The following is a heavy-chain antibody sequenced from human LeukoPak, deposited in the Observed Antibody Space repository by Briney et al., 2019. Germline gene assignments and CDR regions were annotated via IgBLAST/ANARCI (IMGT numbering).Heavy chain of an antibody. V-gene: IGHV1-2*02. J-gene: IGHJ3*02. D-gene: IGHD5-24*01. CDR3: ASFVEKATISAFDI. CDR2: TNPNIGGT. Sequence: APVEPSCTASQHTFTRYYMHWVPQAAGQRLKCRGWTNPNIGGTNYAQKFQGRVTMTRETSISTAYMELSRLRSDDTAVYYCASFVEKATISAFDIWGQGTMATVSS. CDR1: QHTFTRYY.